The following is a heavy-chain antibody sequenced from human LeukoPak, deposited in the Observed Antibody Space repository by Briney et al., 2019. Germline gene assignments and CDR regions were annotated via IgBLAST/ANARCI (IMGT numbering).Heavy chain of an antibody. Sequence: GGSLRLSCAASGFTFSSYWMHWVRQAPGKGLEWVAVISYDGSNKYYADSVKGRFTISRDNSKNTLYLQMNSLRAEDTAVYYCARYGEGLHPLSGSEGPPYYYDSSGYYFGYWGQGTLVTVSS. CDR3: ARYGEGLHPLSGSEGPPYYYDSSGYYFGY. V-gene: IGHV3-30*03. J-gene: IGHJ4*02. CDR2: ISYDGSNK. CDR1: GFTFSSYW. D-gene: IGHD3-22*01.